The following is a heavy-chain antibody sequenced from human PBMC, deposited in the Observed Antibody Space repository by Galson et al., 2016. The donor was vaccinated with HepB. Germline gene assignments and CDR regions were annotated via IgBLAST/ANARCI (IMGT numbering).Heavy chain of an antibody. J-gene: IGHJ4*02. Sequence: ETLSLTCEVSGVNIRRSQYYWGWVRQPPGKALEWIGSLHYTGTAYYNEALKTRVTISEDTSRNAVSLRLSSLSAADTALYFCAGGNGYFVYWGQGALVTASS. D-gene: IGHD2-8*01. CDR1: GVNIRRSQYY. CDR2: LHYTGTA. V-gene: IGHV4-39*01. CDR3: AGGNGYFVY.